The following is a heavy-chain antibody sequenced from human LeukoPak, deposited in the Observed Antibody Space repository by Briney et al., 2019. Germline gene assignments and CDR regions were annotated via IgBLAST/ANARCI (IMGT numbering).Heavy chain of an antibody. CDR2: ISSSGSTI. V-gene: IGHV3-48*03. CDR1: GFTFSSYE. Sequence: GGSLRLSCAASGFTFSSYEMNWVRHAPGKGLESVSYISSSGSTIYYADSVKGRFTISGDNAKNSLYLQMNSLRAEDTAVYYCARESRSSGWDYFDYWGQGTPVTVSS. D-gene: IGHD6-19*01. CDR3: ARESRSSGWDYFDY. J-gene: IGHJ4*02.